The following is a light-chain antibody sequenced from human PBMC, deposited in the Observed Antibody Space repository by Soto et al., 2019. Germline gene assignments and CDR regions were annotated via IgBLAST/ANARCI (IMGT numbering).Light chain of an antibody. V-gene: IGLV1-51*01. CDR1: SSNSGNNY. Sequence: QSVLTQPPSVSAAPGQKVTISCSGSSSNSGNNYVSWYQQLPGTAPKLLIYDNNRRPSGIPGRFSGSKSGTSATLGITGLQTGDEADYYCGTWDTSLSAWVFGGGTKVTVL. CDR2: DNN. CDR3: GTWDTSLSAWV. J-gene: IGLJ3*02.